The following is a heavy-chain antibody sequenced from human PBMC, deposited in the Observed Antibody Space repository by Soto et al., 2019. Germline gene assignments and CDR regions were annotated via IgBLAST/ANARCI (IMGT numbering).Heavy chain of an antibody. CDR1: GGCIVSDGYS. Sequence: TLSLACAVSGGCIVSDGYSWSWIRQPPGKGLEWIGTAYPRGSTYYDPSLKSRVTISLDLSKNQFSLNLNSVTAADTAVYYCARVAGSGWYDAWGQGTLVTVSS. CDR2: AYPRGST. CDR3: ARVAGSGWYDA. V-gene: IGHV4-30-2*01. D-gene: IGHD6-19*01. J-gene: IGHJ5*02.